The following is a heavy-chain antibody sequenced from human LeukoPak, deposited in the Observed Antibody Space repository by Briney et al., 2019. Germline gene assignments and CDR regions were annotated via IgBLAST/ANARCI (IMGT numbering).Heavy chain of an antibody. V-gene: IGHV3-7*01. CDR1: QFTFNGAW. J-gene: IGHJ4*02. Sequence: GGSLRLSCADSQFTFNGAWMNWVRHAPGEGLEWVANMDQTGSQKRYVDSVKGRFTISKDNPGTSLYLDMHSLRAEDTAIYYCAIWTSGNYWGQGTLVTVSS. D-gene: IGHD1-1*01. CDR3: AIWTSGNY. CDR2: MDQTGSQK.